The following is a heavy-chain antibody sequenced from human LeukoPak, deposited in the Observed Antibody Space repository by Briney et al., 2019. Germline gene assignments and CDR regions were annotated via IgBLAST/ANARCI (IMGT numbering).Heavy chain of an antibody. CDR1: GFTFSSYA. CDR2: LVSNGGST. V-gene: IGHV3-64*01. D-gene: IGHD6-6*01. Sequence: PGGSLRLSCAASGFTFSSYAMHWVRQAPGKGLEYVSALVSNGGSTYYAKSVKGRFTISRDNSKNTLYLQMGSLRAEDTGVYYCARGGEAARMDVWGQGTTVTVS. CDR3: ARGGEAARMDV. J-gene: IGHJ6*02.